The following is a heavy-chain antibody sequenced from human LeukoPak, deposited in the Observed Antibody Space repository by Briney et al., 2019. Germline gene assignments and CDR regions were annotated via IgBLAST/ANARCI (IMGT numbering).Heavy chain of an antibody. CDR3: ARDVVTIFGVDDYYFDY. V-gene: IGHV3-48*03. CDR1: GFTFSSYA. Sequence: GGSLRLSCAASGFTFSSYAMHWVRQAPGKGLEWVSYISSSGSTIYYADSVKGRFTISRDNAKNSLYLQMNSLRAEDTAVYYCARDVVTIFGVDDYYFDYWGQGTLVTVSS. D-gene: IGHD3-3*01. J-gene: IGHJ4*02. CDR2: ISSSGSTI.